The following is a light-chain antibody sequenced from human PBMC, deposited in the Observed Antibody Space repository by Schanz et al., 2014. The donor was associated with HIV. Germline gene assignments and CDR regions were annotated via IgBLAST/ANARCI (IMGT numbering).Light chain of an antibody. V-gene: IGKV3-15*01. J-gene: IGKJ1*01. CDR1: QSVSSSY. CDR3: QQYNNWPRT. CDR2: DAS. Sequence: EIVLTQSPATLSLSPGERVTLSCRASQSVSSSYLAWYQQKLGQAPRLLIYDASTRATGIPARFSGRGSGTEFTLTISSLQSEDFAVYYCQQYNNWPRTFGQGTKVEF.